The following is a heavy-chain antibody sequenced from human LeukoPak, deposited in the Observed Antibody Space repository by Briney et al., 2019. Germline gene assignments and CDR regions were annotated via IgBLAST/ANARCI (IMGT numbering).Heavy chain of an antibody. CDR3: ARGIRGVMGNWFDP. CDR1: GGSISSSSYY. Sequence: SETLSLTCTVSGGSISSSSYYWGWIRQPPGKGLEWIGSMYYSGNTHYNPSLKSRVTISVDTSKNQFSLKLSSVTAADTAVYYCARGIRGVMGNWFDPWGQGTLVTVSS. CDR2: MYYSGNT. D-gene: IGHD3-10*01. V-gene: IGHV4-39*07. J-gene: IGHJ5*02.